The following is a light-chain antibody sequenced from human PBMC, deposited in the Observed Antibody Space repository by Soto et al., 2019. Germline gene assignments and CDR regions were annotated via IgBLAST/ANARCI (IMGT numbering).Light chain of an antibody. Sequence: QSALTQPASVSGSPGQSITISCTGTSSNVGGYKYVSWYQQHPGKAPKLMIYEVSNRPSGISNRFSGSKSDNTASLTISGLRAEDEADYYCSSYTSSNTLVFGGGTQLTVL. V-gene: IGLV2-14*01. CDR2: EVS. J-gene: IGLJ2*01. CDR1: SSNVGGYKY. CDR3: SSYTSSNTLV.